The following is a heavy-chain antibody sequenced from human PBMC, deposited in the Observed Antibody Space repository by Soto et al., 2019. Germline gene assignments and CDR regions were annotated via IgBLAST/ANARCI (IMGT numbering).Heavy chain of an antibody. CDR1: GCTLSSDS. Sequence: QVQLVQSGAELKKPGSSVRVSCMSSGCTLSSDSIRWVRQAPGQGLEWMGMIIPVLGIPNYAQKFQGRLTITADRSTTTGYMELCSRRSEDTGVYYCARVVAFYFVDGGQGTMVTVSS. CDR2: IIPVLGIP. V-gene: IGHV1-69*02. CDR3: ARVVAFYFVD. J-gene: IGHJ4*02. D-gene: IGHD5-12*01.